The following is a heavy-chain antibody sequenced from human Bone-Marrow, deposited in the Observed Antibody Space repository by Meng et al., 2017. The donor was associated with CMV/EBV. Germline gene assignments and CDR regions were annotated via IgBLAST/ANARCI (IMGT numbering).Heavy chain of an antibody. J-gene: IGHJ4*02. V-gene: IGHV4-34*01. D-gene: IGHD3-3*01. Sequence: SETLSLTCAVYGGSFSGYYWSWIRQPPGKGLEWIGNIYHTGSTYYNPSLKSRVTISVDTSKNQLSLRLSSVTAADTAMYYCARDFRILRGQFDNWGQGTVVTVSS. CDR3: ARDFRILRGQFDN. CDR1: GGSFSGYY. CDR2: IYHTGST.